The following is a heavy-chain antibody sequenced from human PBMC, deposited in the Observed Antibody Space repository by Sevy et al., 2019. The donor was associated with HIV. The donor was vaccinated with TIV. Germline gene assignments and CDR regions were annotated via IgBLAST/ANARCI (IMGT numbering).Heavy chain of an antibody. CDR3: TTDLGRGYYDSSGYYSIYDY. J-gene: IGHJ4*02. V-gene: IGHV3-15*01. CDR1: GFTFSNAW. CDR2: IKSKTDGGTT. D-gene: IGHD3-22*01. Sequence: GGSLRLSCAASGFTFSNAWMSWVRQAPGKGLEWVGRIKSKTDGGTTDYAAPVKGRFTISRDDSKKILYLQMNSLKTEETAVYYCTTDLGRGYYDSSGYYSIYDYWGQGTLVTVSS.